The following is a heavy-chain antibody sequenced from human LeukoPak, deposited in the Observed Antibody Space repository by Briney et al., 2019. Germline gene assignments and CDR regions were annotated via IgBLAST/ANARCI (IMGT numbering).Heavy chain of an antibody. Sequence: GRSLRLSCAASGFTFSSYGMHWVRQAPGKGLEWVAVISYDGSNKYYADSVKGRFTISRDNSKNTLYLQMNSLRAEDTAVYYCAKDIAAAGSDDYWGQGTLVTVSS. CDR2: ISYDGSNK. CDR3: AKDIAAAGSDDY. D-gene: IGHD6-13*01. CDR1: GFTFSSYG. J-gene: IGHJ4*02. V-gene: IGHV3-30*18.